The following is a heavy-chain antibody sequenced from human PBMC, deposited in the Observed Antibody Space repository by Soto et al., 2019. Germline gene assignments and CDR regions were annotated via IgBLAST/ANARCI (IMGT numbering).Heavy chain of an antibody. CDR1: GGSIFSYY. Sequence: HVQLQESGPGLVKPSETLSLTCTVSGGSIFSYYWSWIRQSPGKGLEWIGYIYHTGSTNYYPSFKSRATLSIDTSKNQISLTLTSVTAADTAVYYCARYDDAFDYWGQGTLVTVSS. V-gene: IGHV4-4*08. CDR3: ARYDDAFDY. D-gene: IGHD5-12*01. CDR2: IYHTGST. J-gene: IGHJ4*02.